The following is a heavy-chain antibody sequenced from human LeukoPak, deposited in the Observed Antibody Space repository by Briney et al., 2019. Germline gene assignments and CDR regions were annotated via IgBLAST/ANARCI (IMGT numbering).Heavy chain of an antibody. V-gene: IGHV1-18*01. J-gene: IGHJ3*02. Sequence: ASVKVSCKASGYTFTSYGISWVRQAPGQGLEWMGWISAYNGNTNYAQKFQGRVTMTRDTSISTAYMELSRLRSDDTAVYYCARDKAAAAYDAFDIWGQGTMVTVSS. CDR2: ISAYNGNT. D-gene: IGHD6-13*01. CDR1: GYTFTSYG. CDR3: ARDKAAAAYDAFDI.